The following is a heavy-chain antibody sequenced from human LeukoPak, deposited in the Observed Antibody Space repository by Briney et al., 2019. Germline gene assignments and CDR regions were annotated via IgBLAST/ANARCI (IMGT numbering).Heavy chain of an antibody. Sequence: GGSLRLSCTVSGLTVSSNSMSWVRQAPGKGLEWVSAISGSGGSTYYADSVKGRFTISRDNSKNTLYLQMNSLRAEDTAVYYCASRNSLFIWGQGTLVTVSS. CDR2: ISGSGGST. D-gene: IGHD4-23*01. V-gene: IGHV3-23*01. J-gene: IGHJ4*02. CDR1: GLTVSSNS. CDR3: ASRNSLFI.